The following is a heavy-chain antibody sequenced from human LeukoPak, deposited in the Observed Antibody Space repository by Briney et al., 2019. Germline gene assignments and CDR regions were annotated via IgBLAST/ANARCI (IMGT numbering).Heavy chain of an antibody. J-gene: IGHJ1*01. CDR2: ISGSGGST. CDR1: GFTFSSYA. CDR3: ATFLRDMEYLQH. V-gene: IGHV3-23*01. D-gene: IGHD2-15*01. Sequence: GGSLRLSCAASGFTFSSYAMSWVRQAPGKGLEWVSAISGSGGSTYYADSVKGRFTISRDNSKNTLYLQMNSLRAEDTAVYYCATFLRDMEYLQHWGQGTLVTVSS.